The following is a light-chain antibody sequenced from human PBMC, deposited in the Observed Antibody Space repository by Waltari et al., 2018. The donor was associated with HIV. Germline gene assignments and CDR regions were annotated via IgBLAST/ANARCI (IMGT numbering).Light chain of an antibody. J-gene: IGLJ3*02. CDR1: ISTIVTNT. V-gene: IGLV1-44*01. CDR3: ASWDDRLSGQGV. CDR2: NNN. Sequence: QPMLTQPPSASGIPGQRATIPCSGTISTIVTNTFYWSQQFPGTAPKLLIYNNNQRPSGVPDRFAGSKSGSSASLAIRGLQSEDEADYYCASWDDRLSGQGVFGGGTRLTVL.